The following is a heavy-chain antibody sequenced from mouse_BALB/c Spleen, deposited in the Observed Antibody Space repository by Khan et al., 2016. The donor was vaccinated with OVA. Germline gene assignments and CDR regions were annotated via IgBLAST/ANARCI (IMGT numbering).Heavy chain of an antibody. CDR3: ARRGYGYDFDY. CDR2: IYPGSGST. CDR1: GYTFTDYV. D-gene: IGHD2-2*01. J-gene: IGHJ2*01. Sequence: QVQLQQSGPELVKPGASVKMSCKASGYTFTDYVISWVKQRTGQGLEWIGEIYPGSGSTYYNEKFKGKATLTADKSSNTAYMQPSSLTSEDSAVYFCARRGYGYDFDYWGQGTTLTVSS. V-gene: IGHV1-81*01.